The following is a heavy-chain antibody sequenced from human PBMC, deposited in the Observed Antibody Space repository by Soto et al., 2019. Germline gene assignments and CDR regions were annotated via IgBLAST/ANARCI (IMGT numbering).Heavy chain of an antibody. D-gene: IGHD2-2*01. Sequence: QLQLRESGAGLVKPSETLSLTCTVSGGSISSGAYSWTWIRQSPGKGLEWLGFIYQSGSTYYSPSIKSQVSISIDKSKNQLSLNLRSVTAADTAVYYCARDNSGCSNSDCYLSGWFDPWGQGTLVTVSS. CDR2: IYQSGST. CDR1: GGSISSGAYS. CDR3: ARDNSGCSNSDCYLSGWFDP. J-gene: IGHJ5*02. V-gene: IGHV4-30-2*06.